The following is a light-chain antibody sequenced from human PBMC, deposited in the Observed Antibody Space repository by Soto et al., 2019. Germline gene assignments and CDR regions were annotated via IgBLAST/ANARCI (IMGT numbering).Light chain of an antibody. CDR2: AAS. Sequence: DIQMTQSPSSVSASVGDRVTITCRARQGISSWLAWYQQKPGKAPKLLIYAASSLQSGVPSRFSGSGSGTEFTLTISSLQPDDFATYYCKHYNSYSEAFGQGTKVDIK. CDR1: QGISSW. V-gene: IGKV1D-16*01. CDR3: KHYNSYSEA. J-gene: IGKJ1*01.